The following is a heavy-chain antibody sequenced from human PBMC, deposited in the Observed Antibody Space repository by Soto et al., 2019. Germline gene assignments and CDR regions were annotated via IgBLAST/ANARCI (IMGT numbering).Heavy chain of an antibody. CDR2: ISSSSSYI. Sequence: GGSLRLSCAASGFTFSSYSMNWVRQAPGKGLEWVSSISSSSSYIYYADSVKGRFTISRDNAKNSLYLQMNSLRAEDTDVYYCARDRGSSSRYFDYWGQGTLVTVSS. CDR1: GFTFSSYS. J-gene: IGHJ4*02. CDR3: ARDRGSSSRYFDY. D-gene: IGHD6-6*01. V-gene: IGHV3-21*01.